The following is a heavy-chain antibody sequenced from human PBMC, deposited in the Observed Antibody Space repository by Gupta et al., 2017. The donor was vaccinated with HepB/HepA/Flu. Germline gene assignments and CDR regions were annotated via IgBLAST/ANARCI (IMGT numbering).Heavy chain of an antibody. Sequence: EMQLVESGGGLVQPGGSLRLSCAASGFTLSTYEMNWVRQAPGKGLEWVSSISSSGSTIYYADSVKGRFTISRDNAKNSLYLQMNSRRAEDTAVYYCARARLGYCSSTSCSRYYYYGMDVWGQGTTVTVSS. CDR3: ARARLGYCSSTSCSRYYYYGMDV. J-gene: IGHJ6*02. CDR2: ISSSGSTI. V-gene: IGHV3-48*03. D-gene: IGHD2-2*01. CDR1: GFTLSTYE.